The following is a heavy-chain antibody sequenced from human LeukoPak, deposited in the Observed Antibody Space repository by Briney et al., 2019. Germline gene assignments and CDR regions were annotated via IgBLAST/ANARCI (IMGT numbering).Heavy chain of an antibody. Sequence: GASVKVSCKASGYTFTSYGISWVRQAPGQGLEWMGWISAYNGNTNYAQKLQGRVTMTTDTSTSTAYMELRSLRSDDTAVYYCAREEYSSGWKGEFDYWGQGTLVTVSS. CDR1: GYTFTSYG. D-gene: IGHD6-19*01. J-gene: IGHJ4*02. CDR3: AREEYSSGWKGEFDY. CDR2: ISAYNGNT. V-gene: IGHV1-18*01.